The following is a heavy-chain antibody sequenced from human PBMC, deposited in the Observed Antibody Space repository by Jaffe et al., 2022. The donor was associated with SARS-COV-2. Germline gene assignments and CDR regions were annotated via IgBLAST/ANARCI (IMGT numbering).Heavy chain of an antibody. CDR3: AREVRLANYFDP. Sequence: QLQLQESGSGLVKPSQTLSLSCLVSGDSIVNDAYSWSWIRQPPGGALEWIGYINHRGSAHYNPSLGSRVTMSLDSAKNQFSLTLRSVTAADSAVYYCAREVRLANYFDPWGQGILVAVSS. CDR2: INHRGSA. V-gene: IGHV4-30-2*01. D-gene: IGHD2-21*01. J-gene: IGHJ5*02. CDR1: GDSIVNDAYS.